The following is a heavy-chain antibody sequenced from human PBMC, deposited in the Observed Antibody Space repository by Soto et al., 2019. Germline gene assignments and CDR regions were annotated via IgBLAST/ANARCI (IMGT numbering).Heavy chain of an antibody. CDR3: ARGGGYDFRSSQAPPIDV. Sequence: QVQLQESGPGLVKPSETLSLTCNVSGGSISDFYWSWIRQSPGKRLEWSGYLYYTGSTNYNPALKSRVTRSLDTSKNQFSLKVRSVTAADTAVYYWARGGGYDFRSSQAPPIDVWGQGTTVTVSS. CDR2: LYYTGST. V-gene: IGHV4-59*01. J-gene: IGHJ6*02. D-gene: IGHD3-3*01. CDR1: GGSISDFY.